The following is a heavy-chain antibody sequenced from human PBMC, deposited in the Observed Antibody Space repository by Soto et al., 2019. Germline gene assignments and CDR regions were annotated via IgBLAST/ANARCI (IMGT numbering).Heavy chain of an antibody. V-gene: IGHV2-5*02. CDR3: ARALGSWGAYYFDY. CDR1: GFSLNTYGVG. CDR2: IYWDDDK. D-gene: IGHD3-16*01. J-gene: IGHJ4*02. Sequence: QITLKESGPTLVKPTQTLTLTCTFSGFSLNTYGVGVGWIRQPPGKALEWLALIYWDDDKRYSPSLKSRLTIHKDTSKNQVVLTMTNMDPVDTVTYYCARALGSWGAYYFDYWGQGTLVTVSS.